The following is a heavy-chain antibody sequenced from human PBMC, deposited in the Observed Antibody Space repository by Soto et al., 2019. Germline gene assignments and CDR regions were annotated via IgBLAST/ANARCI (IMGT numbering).Heavy chain of an antibody. Sequence: QVQLVQSGAEVKKPGASVKVSCKASGYTFTSYGISWVRQAPGQGLEWMGWISAYNGNTNYAQKLQGRVTMTTNTSTSTAYMELRSLRSDDTAVYYCARGPILRYFDWLLPRYYYYYMDVWGKGTTVTVSS. V-gene: IGHV1-18*01. D-gene: IGHD3-9*01. CDR1: GYTFTSYG. CDR3: ARGPILRYFDWLLPRYYYYYMDV. J-gene: IGHJ6*03. CDR2: ISAYNGNT.